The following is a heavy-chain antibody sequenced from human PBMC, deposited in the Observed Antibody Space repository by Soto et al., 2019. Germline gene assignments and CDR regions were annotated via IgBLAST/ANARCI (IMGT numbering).Heavy chain of an antibody. D-gene: IGHD2-21*02. CDR1: GFSFSSLA. CDR2: ISGRGVDT. Sequence: HPGGSLRLSCAASGFSFSSLAMSWVRLAPGKGLEWVSSISGRGVDTLYADSVKGRFTISRDNSRNTLYLQVNSLRAEDTAVYYCAKDQTDVTLFDYWGQGTLVTVSS. V-gene: IGHV3-23*01. CDR3: AKDQTDVTLFDY. J-gene: IGHJ4*02.